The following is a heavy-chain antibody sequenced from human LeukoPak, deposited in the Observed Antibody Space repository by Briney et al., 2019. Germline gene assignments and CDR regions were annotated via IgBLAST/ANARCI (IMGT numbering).Heavy chain of an antibody. Sequence: SETLSLTCTVPGGSISSSSYYWGWIRQPPGKGLEWIGSIYHSGSTYYNPSLKSRVTISIDTSKNQFSLKLSSVTAADTAVYYCAREAGDGGADYWGQGTLVTVSS. J-gene: IGHJ4*02. CDR2: IYHSGST. CDR1: GGSISSSSYY. D-gene: IGHD4-23*01. CDR3: AREAGDGGADY. V-gene: IGHV4-39*07.